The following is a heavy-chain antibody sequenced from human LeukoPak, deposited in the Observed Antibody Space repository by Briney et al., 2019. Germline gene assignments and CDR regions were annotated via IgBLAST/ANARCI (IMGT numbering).Heavy chain of an antibody. D-gene: IGHD3-9*01. CDR2: MSCSGVST. Sequence: GGSLRHSCAASAINFISYAMSWVRRATPKGREWGSAMSCSGVSTYYANPAYGRFTISRDNSKNTTSLQQYSLRPHATAVYYCSKEGVVCDILTGYYYIDYWGEGTLVTVSS. J-gene: IGHJ4*02. V-gene: IGHV3-23*01. CDR1: AINFISYA. CDR3: SKEGVVCDILTGYYYIDY.